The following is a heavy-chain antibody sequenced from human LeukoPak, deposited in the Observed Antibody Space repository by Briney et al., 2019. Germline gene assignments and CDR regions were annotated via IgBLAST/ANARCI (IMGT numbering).Heavy chain of an antibody. V-gene: IGHV1-18*01. Sequence: ASVKVSCKASGYTFTSYGISWVRQAPGQGLEWMGWISAYNGNTNYAQKLQGRVTMTTDTSTSTAYMELRSLRSDDTAVYYCARDRPSYYYDSSGYYHPVLHFDYWGQGTLVTVSS. CDR1: GYTFTSYG. D-gene: IGHD3-22*01. J-gene: IGHJ4*02. CDR3: ARDRPSYYYDSSGYYHPVLHFDY. CDR2: ISAYNGNT.